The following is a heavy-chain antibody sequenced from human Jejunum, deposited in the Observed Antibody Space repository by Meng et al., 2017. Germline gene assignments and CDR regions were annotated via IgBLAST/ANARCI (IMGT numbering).Heavy chain of an antibody. V-gene: IGHV2-5*02. D-gene: IGHD6-25*01. CDR3: AHRIAYSSDYNVGWFDP. CDR2: IYWDDDK. J-gene: IGHJ5*02. Sequence: ITSKESGPTQVKPTETLTLTCTFSGLSLRTRTVGVVWLRQPPGKALECLALIYWDDDKRYNPSLKNRLSITKDTSENQVVLTMTNMDPADTATYYCAHRIAYSSDYNVGWFDPWGPGFLVTVSS. CDR1: GLSLRTRTVG.